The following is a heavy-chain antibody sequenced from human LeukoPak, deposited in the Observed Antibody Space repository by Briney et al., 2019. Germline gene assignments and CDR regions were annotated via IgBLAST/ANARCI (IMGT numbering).Heavy chain of an antibody. CDR1: GGSISSGGYC. CDR2: IYYSGST. CDR3: ASGASYCSSTSCYLRGYSNYYFDY. D-gene: IGHD2-2*01. V-gene: IGHV4-31*03. Sequence: SETLSLTCTVSGGSISSGGYCWSWIRQHPGKGLEWIGYIYYSGSTYYNPSLKSRVTISVDTSKNQFSLKLSAVTAADPAVYYCASGASYCSSTSCYLRGYSNYYFDYWGQGTLVTVSS. J-gene: IGHJ4*02.